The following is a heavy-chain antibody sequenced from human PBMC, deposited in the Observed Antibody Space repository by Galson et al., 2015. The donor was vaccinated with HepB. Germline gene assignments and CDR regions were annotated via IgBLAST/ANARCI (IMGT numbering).Heavy chain of an antibody. V-gene: IGHV1-2*02. J-gene: IGHJ3*02. D-gene: IGHD1-26*01. CDR2: INPNSGGT. CDR3: AREGVGHNDAFDI. Sequence: SVKVSCKASGYTFTGYYMHWVRQAPGQGLEWMGWINPNSGGTNYAQKFQGRVTMTRDTSISTAYMELSRLRSDDTAVYYCAREGVGHNDAFDIWGQGTMVTVSS. CDR1: GYTFTGYY.